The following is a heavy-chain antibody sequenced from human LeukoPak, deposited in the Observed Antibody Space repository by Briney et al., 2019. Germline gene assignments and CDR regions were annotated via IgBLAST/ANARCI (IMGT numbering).Heavy chain of an antibody. J-gene: IGHJ4*02. CDR2: ISWNSGSI. V-gene: IGHV3-9*01. CDR1: GFTFDDYA. D-gene: IGHD3-22*01. Sequence: GRSLRLSCAASGFTFDDYAMHWVRQAPGKGLEWVSGISWNSGSIGYADSVKGRFTISRDNAKNSLYLQMNSLRAEDTALYYCARGRFNYDNTGYSSFYYWGQGTLVTVSS. CDR3: ARGRFNYDNTGYSSFYY.